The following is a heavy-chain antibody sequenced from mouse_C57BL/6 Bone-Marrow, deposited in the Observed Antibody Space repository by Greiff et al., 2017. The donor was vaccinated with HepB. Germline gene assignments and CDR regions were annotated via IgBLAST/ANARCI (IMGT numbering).Heavy chain of an antibody. J-gene: IGHJ3*01. CDR2: IYPGSGNT. CDR3: ARGNLTGPFAY. Sequence: VQLQQSGAELVRPGASVKLSCKASGYTFTDYYINWVKQRPGQGLEWIARIYPGSGNTYYNEKFKGKATLTAEKSSSTAYMQLSSLTSEDSAVYVCARGNLTGPFAYWGQGTLVTVSA. D-gene: IGHD4-1*01. CDR1: GYTFTDYY. V-gene: IGHV1-76*01.